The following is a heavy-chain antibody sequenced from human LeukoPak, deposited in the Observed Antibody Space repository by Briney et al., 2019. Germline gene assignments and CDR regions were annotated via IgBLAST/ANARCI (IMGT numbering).Heavy chain of an antibody. D-gene: IGHD1-26*01. J-gene: IGHJ4*02. V-gene: IGHV3-9*03. Sequence: GGSLRLSCAASGFTFDDYAMHWVRQAPGQGLEWVSGISWNSGTIGYADSVKGRFTISRDNAKNSLYLQMNSLRAEDMALYYCAKGGATGALDYWGQGTLVTVSS. CDR3: AKGGATGALDY. CDR1: GFTFDDYA. CDR2: ISWNSGTI.